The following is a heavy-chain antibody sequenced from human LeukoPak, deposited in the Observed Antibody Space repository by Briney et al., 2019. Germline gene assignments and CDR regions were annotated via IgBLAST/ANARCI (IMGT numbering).Heavy chain of an antibody. Sequence: SETLSLTCTVSGGSISSGSYYWSWIRQPAGKGLEWIGRIYTSGSTNYNPSLKNRVTISVDTSNNQFSLRLTSVTAADTAVYSCASSGWQSGNWFDPWGQGTLVTVSS. CDR2: IYTSGST. J-gene: IGHJ5*02. D-gene: IGHD6-19*01. V-gene: IGHV4-61*02. CDR1: GGSISSGSYY. CDR3: ASSGWQSGNWFDP.